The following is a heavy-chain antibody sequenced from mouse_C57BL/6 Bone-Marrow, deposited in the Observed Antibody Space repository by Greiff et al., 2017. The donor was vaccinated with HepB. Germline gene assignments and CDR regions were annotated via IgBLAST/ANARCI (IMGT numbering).Heavy chain of an antibody. CDR1: GFTFSSYG. D-gene: IGHD1-1*02. Sequence: EVMLVESGGDLVKPGGSLKLSCAASGFTFSSYGMSWVRQTPDKRLEWVATISSGGSYTYYPDSVKGRFTISRDNAKNTLYLQMSSLKSEDTAMYYCARYYGPSWFAYWGQGTLVTVSA. V-gene: IGHV5-6*01. J-gene: IGHJ3*01. CDR2: ISSGGSYT. CDR3: ARYYGPSWFAY.